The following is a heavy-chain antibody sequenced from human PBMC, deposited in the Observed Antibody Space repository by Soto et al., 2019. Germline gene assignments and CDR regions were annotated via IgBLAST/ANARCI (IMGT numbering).Heavy chain of an antibody. Sequence: QVQLVESEGGGVQPGRSLRLSCSASGFTFSSYGMPWVRQAPGKGLGWVAIISYDGRNTYYADSVKGRFTISRDNSKNTLYLQMNSLRAEDTSVYYCAKEGGLSGSYYISSSYYFDYWGQGTLVTVSS. V-gene: IGHV3-30*18. CDR1: GFTFSSYG. CDR2: ISYDGRNT. CDR3: AKEGGLSGSYYISSSYYFDY. J-gene: IGHJ4*02. D-gene: IGHD1-26*01.